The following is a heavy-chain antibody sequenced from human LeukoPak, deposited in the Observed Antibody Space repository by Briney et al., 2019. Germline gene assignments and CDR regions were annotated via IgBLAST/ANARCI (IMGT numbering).Heavy chain of an antibody. D-gene: IGHD6-25*01. J-gene: IGHJ5*02. CDR3: TIIPLAANLECSDP. CDR1: VYTFTRYY. CDR2: INPSSGGT. V-gene: IGHV1-2*02. Sequence: ASVKVSCTASVYTFTRYYILSVRQAPGQGLEWMGWINPSSGGTNFAQKFQSRVTMTRDTSISTAYMELSRLTSDDTAVYYCTIIPLAANLECSDPWGQGTLVTVSS.